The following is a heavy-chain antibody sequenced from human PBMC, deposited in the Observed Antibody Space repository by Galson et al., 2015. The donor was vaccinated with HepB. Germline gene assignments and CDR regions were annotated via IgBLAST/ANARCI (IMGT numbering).Heavy chain of an antibody. CDR2: ISSSSHYT. CDR3: ARVADADYGDHSHFDH. V-gene: IGHV3-11*06. D-gene: IGHD4-17*01. Sequence: SLRLSCAASGFTFSDYYMSWIRQAPGKGLEWVSYISSSSHYTNYADSVKGRFTISRDNAKKSLYLQINSLRPEDTAVYYCARVADADYGDHSHFDHWGQGTLVTVSS. J-gene: IGHJ4*02. CDR1: GFTFSDYY.